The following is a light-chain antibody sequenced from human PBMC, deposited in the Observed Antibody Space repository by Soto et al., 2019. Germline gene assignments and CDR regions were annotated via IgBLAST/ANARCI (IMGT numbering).Light chain of an antibody. Sequence: GDRVTIPCRASQSISTWLAWYQQKPGKAPKLLIYDASKLNSGVPSRFSGSGSGTEFTLTISNLQPDDFATYFGQQKTFGGGTKVDIK. CDR2: DAS. V-gene: IGKV1-5*01. CDR1: QSISTW. J-gene: IGKJ4*01. CDR3: QQKT.